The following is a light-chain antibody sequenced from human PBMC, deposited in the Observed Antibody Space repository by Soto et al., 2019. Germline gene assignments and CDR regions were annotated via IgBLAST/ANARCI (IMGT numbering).Light chain of an antibody. CDR1: SSDVGNYNY. CDR2: NVN. J-gene: IGLJ1*01. V-gene: IGLV2-14*01. CDR3: SSFTSSTTYV. Sequence: QSVLTQSASVSGSPGQSITISCTGTSSDVGNYNYVSWYQQHPGEVPKLIIFNVNNRPSGVSNRLSGSKSGNTASLTISGLQAEDEADYYCSSFTSSTTYVFGTGTRSPS.